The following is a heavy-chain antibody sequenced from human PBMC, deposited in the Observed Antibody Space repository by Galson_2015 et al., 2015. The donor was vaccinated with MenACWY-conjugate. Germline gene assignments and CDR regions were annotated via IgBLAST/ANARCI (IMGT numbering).Heavy chain of an antibody. Sequence: SLRLSCAASGLTFTTYAMSWVRQAPGKGLEWVSAITGSGGTTYYADSVKGRFTISRDNSKNTLNLQMNSLRAEDTALYYCARSTLGWLRNPLYWGQGTLVTVSS. D-gene: IGHD5-12*01. CDR3: ARSTLGWLRNPLY. J-gene: IGHJ4*02. CDR2: ITGSGGTT. V-gene: IGHV3-23*01. CDR1: GLTFTTYA.